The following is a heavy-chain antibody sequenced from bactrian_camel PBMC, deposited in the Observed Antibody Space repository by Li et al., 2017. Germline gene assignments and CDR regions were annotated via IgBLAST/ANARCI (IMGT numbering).Heavy chain of an antibody. CDR2: IESDGST. D-gene: IGHD3*01. CDR3: AKYRNSRPESIFDY. Sequence: HVQLVESGGGSVQAGDSLRLSCTSSRSTSDASHMGWYRQAPGNECELVANIESDGSTYYAESVKGQFTISRDDAKNTVYLQLNSLKPDDMAMYYCAKYRNSRPESIFDYWGQGTQVTVS. J-gene: IGHJ4*01. CDR1: RSTSDASH. V-gene: IGHV3S55*01.